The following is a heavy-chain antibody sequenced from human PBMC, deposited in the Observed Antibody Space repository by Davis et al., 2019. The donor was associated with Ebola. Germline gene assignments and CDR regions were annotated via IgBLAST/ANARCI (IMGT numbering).Heavy chain of an antibody. V-gene: IGHV1-2*04. CDR1: GYTFTGYY. CDR2: INPNSGGT. D-gene: IGHD6-13*01. J-gene: IGHJ5*02. Sequence: ASVKVSCKASGYTFTGYYMHWVRQAPGQGLEWMGWINPNSGGTNYAQKFQGWVTMTRDTSISTAYMELSRLRSDDTAVYYCARDRIGIAAAGTRLNWFDPWGQGTLVTVSS. CDR3: ARDRIGIAAAGTRLNWFDP.